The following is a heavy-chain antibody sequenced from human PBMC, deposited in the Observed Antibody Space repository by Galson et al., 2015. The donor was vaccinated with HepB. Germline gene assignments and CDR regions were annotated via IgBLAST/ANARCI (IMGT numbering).Heavy chain of an antibody. D-gene: IGHD4-23*01. V-gene: IGHV3-33*03. CDR2: IWYDGSNI. CDR3: AKEALPDYGGITGFES. J-gene: IGHJ4*02. Sequence: SLSLSCAASGFIFRSFGMHWVRQAPGKGLEWVAVIWYDGSNIYYADSVKGRFTISRDTSKNTLYLQMNSLRAEDTAVYYCAKEALPDYGGITGFESWGQGTLVTVSS. CDR1: GFIFRSFG.